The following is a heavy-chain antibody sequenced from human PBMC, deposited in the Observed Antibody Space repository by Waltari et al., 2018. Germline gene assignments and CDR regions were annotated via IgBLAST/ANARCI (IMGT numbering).Heavy chain of an antibody. CDR3: AKMVGSGWDGSAFDI. Sequence: QVQLVESGGGVVQPGRSLRLSCAASGFTFSSYGMHWVRQAPGKGREWVAVIWYDGSNKYYADSVKGRFTISRDNSKNTLYLQMNSLRAEDTAMYYCAKMVGSGWDGSAFDIWGQGTMVTVSS. V-gene: IGHV3-30*18. D-gene: IGHD6-19*01. CDR1: GFTFSSYG. CDR2: IWYDGSNK. J-gene: IGHJ3*02.